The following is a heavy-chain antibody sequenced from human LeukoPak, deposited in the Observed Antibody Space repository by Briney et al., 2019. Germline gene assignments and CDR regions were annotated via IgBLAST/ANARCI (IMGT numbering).Heavy chain of an antibody. CDR3: ARASSTIFGVGYYYMDV. D-gene: IGHD3-3*01. CDR2: MNPNSGNT. J-gene: IGHJ6*03. V-gene: IGHV1-8*03. Sequence: ASVKVSCKASGYTFTSYDINWVRQATGQGLEWMGWMNPNSGNTGYAQKFQGRVTITRNTSISTAYMELSSLRSEDTAVYYCARASSTIFGVGYYYMDVWGKGTTVTVSS. CDR1: GYTFTSYD.